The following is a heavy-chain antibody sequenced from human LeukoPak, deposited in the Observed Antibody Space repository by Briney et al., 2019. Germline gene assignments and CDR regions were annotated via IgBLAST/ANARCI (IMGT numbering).Heavy chain of an antibody. CDR1: GFTVSNNY. J-gene: IGHJ4*02. V-gene: IGHV3-53*04. CDR3: ARVLGYDSSGYYRGYFDY. Sequence: GGSLRLSCAASGFTVSNNYMSWVRQAPGKGLEWVSVIYSAGTTYYADSVKGRFTISRRNPENTLFLQMNSLRPEDTAVYYCARVLGYDSSGYYRGYFDYWGQGTLVTVSS. CDR2: IYSAGTT. D-gene: IGHD3-22*01.